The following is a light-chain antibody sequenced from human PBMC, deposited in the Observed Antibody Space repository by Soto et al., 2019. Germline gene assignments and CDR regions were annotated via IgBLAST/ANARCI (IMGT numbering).Light chain of an antibody. CDR2: AAS. Sequence: DILIIQSRDTLALGLGEGVSVPCRVSQTISSWLAWYQQKPGKAPRLLIYAASTMQTGVPSRFSGSGSGTDFTLTISGLEPEDFPAYYCQQRTSWPETFGQGTKVDIK. CDR1: QTISSW. J-gene: IGKJ1*01. V-gene: IGKV1-5*01. CDR3: QQRTSWPET.